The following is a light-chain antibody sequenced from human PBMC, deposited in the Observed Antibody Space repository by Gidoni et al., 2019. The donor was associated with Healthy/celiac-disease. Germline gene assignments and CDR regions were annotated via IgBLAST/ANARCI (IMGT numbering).Light chain of an antibody. V-gene: IGKV1-39*01. J-gene: IGKJ3*01. CDR3: QQSYSTPFT. Sequence: DIQMTQAPSSLSASVGDRVTITCRASQSISSYLNWYQQKPGTAPKLLIYAASSLQSGVPSRFSGSGSGTDFTLTIRSLQPEDFATYYCQQSYSTPFTFGPGTKVDIK. CDR2: AAS. CDR1: QSISSY.